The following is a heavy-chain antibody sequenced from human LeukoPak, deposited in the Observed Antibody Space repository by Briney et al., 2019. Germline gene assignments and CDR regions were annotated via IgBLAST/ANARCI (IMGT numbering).Heavy chain of an antibody. Sequence: ASVEVSCKASGYTFTGYYIHWMRQAPGQGLEWMGWINPNTGGTNYPQKFQGRVTMTRDTSTTTAYMELSSLRSDDTAVYFCAREIIGRYTYGTYADYWGQGTLVTVSS. CDR3: AREIIGRYTYGTYADY. CDR2: INPNTGGT. D-gene: IGHD5-18*01. J-gene: IGHJ4*02. V-gene: IGHV1-2*02. CDR1: GYTFTGYY.